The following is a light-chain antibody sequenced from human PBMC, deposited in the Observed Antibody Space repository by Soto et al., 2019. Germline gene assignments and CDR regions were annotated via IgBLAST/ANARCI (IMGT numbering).Light chain of an antibody. CDR2: LNSDGSH. CDR1: SGHSRYD. J-gene: IGLJ3*02. CDR3: QTWASGIRV. Sequence: QPVLTQSPSASASLGASVKLTCTLSSGHSRYDIAWHQQKSEKGPLYLMRLNSDGSHSKGDGIPDRFSGSSSGAERYLTISSLQSEDEADYYCQTWASGIRVFGGGTQLTVL. V-gene: IGLV4-69*01.